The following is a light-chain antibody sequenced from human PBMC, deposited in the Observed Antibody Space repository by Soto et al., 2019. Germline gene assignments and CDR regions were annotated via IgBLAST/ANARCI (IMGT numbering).Light chain of an antibody. CDR1: SGDIGSYNR. CDR2: EVT. V-gene: IGLV2-14*01. Sequence: QSVLTQPASVSGSPGQSITISCTGTSGDIGSYNRVSWYQQHPGKAPKLIIYEVTDRPSGVSNRFSGSRSGNTASLTISGLEAKDEAEYYCSSYTYITTRTCVFGTGTKVTVL. CDR3: SSYTYITTRTCV. J-gene: IGLJ1*01.